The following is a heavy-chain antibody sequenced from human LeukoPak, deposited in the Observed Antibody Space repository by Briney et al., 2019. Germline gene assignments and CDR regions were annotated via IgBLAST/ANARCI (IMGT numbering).Heavy chain of an antibody. J-gene: IGHJ4*02. CDR3: AKDRSHYDSSGYVDY. CDR1: GGSISSYY. V-gene: IGHV3-23*01. CDR2: ISGSGGST. Sequence: PSETLSLTCTVSGGSISSYYWSWVRQAPGKGLEWVSAISGSGGSTYYADSVKGRFTISRDNSKNTLYLQMNSLRAEDTAVYYCAKDRSHYDSSGYVDYWGQGTLVTVSS. D-gene: IGHD3-22*01.